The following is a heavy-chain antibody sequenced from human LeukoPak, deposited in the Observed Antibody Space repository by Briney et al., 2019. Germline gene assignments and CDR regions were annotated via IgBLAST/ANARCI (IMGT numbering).Heavy chain of an antibody. Sequence: GASVKVSCKASGYTFTSYGISWVRQAPGQGLEWMGIINPSGGSTSYAQKFQGRVTMTRDMSTSTVYMELSSLRSEDTAVYYCARDSSAARPGGYFDYWGQGTLVTVSS. J-gene: IGHJ4*02. CDR1: GYTFTSYG. V-gene: IGHV1-46*01. CDR3: ARDSSAARPGGYFDY. CDR2: INPSGGST. D-gene: IGHD6-6*01.